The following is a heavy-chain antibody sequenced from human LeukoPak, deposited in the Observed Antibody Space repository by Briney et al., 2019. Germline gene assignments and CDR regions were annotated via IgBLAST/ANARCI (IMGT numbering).Heavy chain of an antibody. V-gene: IGHV4-4*09. CDR3: ARGEMATIPLWYFDL. J-gene: IGHJ2*01. D-gene: IGHD5-24*01. CDR1: GGSISSYY. CDR2: IYTSGST. Sequence: SETLSLTCTVSGGSISSYYWSWIRQPPGKGLEWIGYIYTSGSTNYNPSLKSRVTISVDTSKNQFSLKLSSVTAADTAVYYCARGEMATIPLWYFDLWGRGTLVTVSS.